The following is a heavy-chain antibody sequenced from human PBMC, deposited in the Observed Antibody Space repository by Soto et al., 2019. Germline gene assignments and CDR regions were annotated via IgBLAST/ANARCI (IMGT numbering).Heavy chain of an antibody. CDR1: GGSSSNSY. D-gene: IGHD6-13*01. J-gene: IGHJ4*02. CDR2: VYYTGNT. Sequence: PSETLSLTCTVSGGSSSNSYWTWIRQPPGKGLEWIGYVYYTGNTNYNPSLKSRVTISVDTAKNQFSLKLRSVTAADTAVYYCARDQGIASSGPFDYWGPGTLVTVSS. V-gene: IGHV4-59*01. CDR3: ARDQGIASSGPFDY.